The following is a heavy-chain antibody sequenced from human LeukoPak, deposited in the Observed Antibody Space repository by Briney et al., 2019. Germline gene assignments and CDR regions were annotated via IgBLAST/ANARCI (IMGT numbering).Heavy chain of an antibody. J-gene: IGHJ5*02. D-gene: IGHD5-18*01. CDR1: GYTLTELS. Sequence: ASVKVSCKVSGYTLTELSMHWVRQAPGKGLEWMGGFDPEDGETIYAQKFQGRVTMTEDTSTDTAYMELSSLRSEDTAVYYCATEGGRYSCGYRTFDPWGQGTLVTVSS. CDR2: FDPEDGET. CDR3: ATEGGRYSCGYRTFDP. V-gene: IGHV1-24*01.